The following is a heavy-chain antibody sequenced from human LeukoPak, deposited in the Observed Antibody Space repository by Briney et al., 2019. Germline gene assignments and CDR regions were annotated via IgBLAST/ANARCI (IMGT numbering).Heavy chain of an antibody. CDR1: GGTFSSYA. CDR3: ASALFRGVRLVDY. Sequence: GASVKVSCKASGGTFSSYAINWVRQATGQGLEWMGWMNPNSGNTGYAQKFQGRVTMTRNTSISTAYMELSSLRSEDTAVYYCASALFRGVRLVDYWGQGTLVTVSS. CDR2: MNPNSGNT. D-gene: IGHD3-10*01. V-gene: IGHV1-8*02. J-gene: IGHJ4*02.